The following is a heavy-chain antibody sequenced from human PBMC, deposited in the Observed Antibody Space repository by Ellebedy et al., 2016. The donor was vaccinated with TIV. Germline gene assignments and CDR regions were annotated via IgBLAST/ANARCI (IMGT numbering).Heavy chain of an antibody. CDR3: ARGFRYGSGRWPLDY. V-gene: IGHV1-18*01. CDR1: GYTFTSYG. Sequence: AASVKVSCKASGYTFTSYGISWVRQAPGQGLEWMGWISAYNGNTNYAQKLQGRVTMTIETSTSTGYMELRSLRSDDTAVYYCARGFRYGSGRWPLDYWGQGTLVTVSS. CDR2: ISAYNGNT. J-gene: IGHJ4*02. D-gene: IGHD4-23*01.